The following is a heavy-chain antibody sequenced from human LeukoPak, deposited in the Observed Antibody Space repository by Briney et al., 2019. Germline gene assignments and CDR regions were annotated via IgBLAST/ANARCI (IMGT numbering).Heavy chain of an antibody. D-gene: IGHD7-27*01. CDR1: GFTFSSYA. V-gene: IGHV3-23*01. Sequence: GGSLRLSCAASGFTFSSYAMSWVRQAPGKGLEWVSAISGSGGSTYYADSVKGRFTISRDNSKNTLYLQMNSLRAEDTAVYYCAKYETGVARMARIFDYWGQGTLVTVSS. J-gene: IGHJ4*02. CDR3: AKYETGVARMARIFDY. CDR2: ISGSGGST.